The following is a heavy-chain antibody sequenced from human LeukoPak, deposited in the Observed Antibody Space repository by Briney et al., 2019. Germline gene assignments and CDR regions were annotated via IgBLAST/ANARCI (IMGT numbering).Heavy chain of an antibody. J-gene: IGHJ4*02. V-gene: IGHV3-30*04. CDR1: GFTFSSYA. CDR2: ISYHARDQ. CDR3: AAQPCSGGVCYLDY. Sequence: GGSLRLSCSASGFTFSSYAMHWVRQAPGKGLEWVTVISYHARDQFYADSVKGRFTVSRDNSKNTLYLQMNSLRAEDSAVYYCAAQPCSGGVCYLDYWGQGTLVTVSS. D-gene: IGHD2-8*02.